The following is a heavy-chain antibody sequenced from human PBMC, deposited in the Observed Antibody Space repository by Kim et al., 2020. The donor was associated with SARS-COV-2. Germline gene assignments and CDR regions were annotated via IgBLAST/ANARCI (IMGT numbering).Heavy chain of an antibody. CDR3: AREEAAAGYFDY. Sequence: YYSQSLKSRVTISVDTSKNQFSLKLSSVTAADAAVYYCAREEAAAGYFDYWGQGTLVTVSS. V-gene: IGHV4-39*07. J-gene: IGHJ4*02. D-gene: IGHD6-13*01.